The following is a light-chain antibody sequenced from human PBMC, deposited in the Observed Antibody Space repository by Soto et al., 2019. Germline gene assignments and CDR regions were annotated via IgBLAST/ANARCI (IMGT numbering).Light chain of an antibody. J-gene: IGKJ4*01. CDR1: QSVDTS. CDR3: QHRGNWGT. Sequence: ETVLTQSPATLSSSPGESATLSCRTSQSVDTSLAWYQQKPGQAPRLLIYDASNRATGIPVRFSGSGSGTDFTLTISSLEPEDFAVYYCQHRGNWGTFGGGTKVEIK. CDR2: DAS. V-gene: IGKV3-11*01.